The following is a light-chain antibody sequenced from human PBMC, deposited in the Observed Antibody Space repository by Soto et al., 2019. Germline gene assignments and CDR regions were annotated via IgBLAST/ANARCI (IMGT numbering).Light chain of an antibody. J-gene: IGKJ1*01. Sequence: VLPQSHGTLSLAPGERATLACRASQSVSNNYLAWYQQKPGQAPRLLIYGASNRATGIPDRFSGSGSGTDFTLTISRLEPEDFAVYYCQQYGSSGTFGQGTKVDTK. CDR3: QQYGSSGT. CDR2: GAS. CDR1: QSVSNNY. V-gene: IGKV3-20*01.